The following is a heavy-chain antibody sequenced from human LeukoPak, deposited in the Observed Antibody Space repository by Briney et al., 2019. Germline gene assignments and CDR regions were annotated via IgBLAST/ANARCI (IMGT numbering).Heavy chain of an antibody. CDR1: GFTFSSYS. J-gene: IGHJ4*02. CDR3: AKVDGITIFEVFDY. Sequence: GGSLRLSCAASGFTFSSYSMSWVSQAPGKGREWLSSISGRGRSTYYADSVKGRFTISRDNSKNMLYLQMISLRADDTAVYFCAKVDGITIFEVFDYWGQGTLVTVSS. CDR2: ISGRGRST. D-gene: IGHD3-3*01. V-gene: IGHV3-23*01.